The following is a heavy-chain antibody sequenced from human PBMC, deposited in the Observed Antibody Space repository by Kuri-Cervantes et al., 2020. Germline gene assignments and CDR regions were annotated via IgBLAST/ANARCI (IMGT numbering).Heavy chain of an antibody. CDR2: ISYDGSNK. CDR3: ARALVTSRKYYDILTGYYIPSDYYYYMDV. Sequence: GESLKISCAASGFTFNSYSMHWVRQAPGKGLEWVAVISYDGSNKYYADSVKGRFTISRDNSKNTLYLQMNSLRAEDTAVYYCARALVTSRKYYDILTGYYIPSDYYYYMDVWGKGTTVTVSS. J-gene: IGHJ6*03. CDR1: GFTFNSYS. V-gene: IGHV3-30-3*01. D-gene: IGHD3-9*01.